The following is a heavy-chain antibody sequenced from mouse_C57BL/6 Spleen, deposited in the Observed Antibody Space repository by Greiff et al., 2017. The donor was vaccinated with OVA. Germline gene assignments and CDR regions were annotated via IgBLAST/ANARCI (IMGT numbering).Heavy chain of an antibody. CDR3: TRDHGNYGYFDV. Sequence: EVKVVESGGGLVKPGGSLKLSCEASGFTFSSYAMSWVSQTPEKRLEWVGTISDGGSYTYYTNNIKGRFTISRDNAKNNLYLQMSHLKSEDTVMYYCTRDHGNYGYFDVWGTGTTVTVSS. CDR1: GFTFSSYA. D-gene: IGHD2-1*01. V-gene: IGHV5-4*01. CDR2: ISDGGSYT. J-gene: IGHJ1*03.